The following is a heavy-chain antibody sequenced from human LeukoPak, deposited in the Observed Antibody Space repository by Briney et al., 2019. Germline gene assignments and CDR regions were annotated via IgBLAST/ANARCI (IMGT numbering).Heavy chain of an antibody. CDR2: INTNTGNP. J-gene: IGHJ3*02. D-gene: IGHD1-26*01. Sequence: ASVKVSCKASGYTFTGYYMHWVRQAPGQGLEWMGWINTNTGNPTYAQGFTGRFVFSLDTSVSTAYLQISSLKAEDTAVYYCARTGIVGANAAFDIWGQGTMVTVSS. CDR3: ARTGIVGANAAFDI. CDR1: GYTFTGYY. V-gene: IGHV7-4-1*02.